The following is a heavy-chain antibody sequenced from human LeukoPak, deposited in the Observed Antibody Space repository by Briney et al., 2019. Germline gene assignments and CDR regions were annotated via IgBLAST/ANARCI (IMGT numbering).Heavy chain of an antibody. CDR3: ARVIIAVAVDY. V-gene: IGHV4-39*01. Sequence: SETLSLTCTVSGGSISSSSYYWGWIRQPPGQGLDWIGSIYYSGSTYYNPSLNSRVTISVDTSKNQFSLKLSSVTAADTAVYYCARVIIAVAVDYWGQGTLVTVSS. CDR2: IYYSGST. D-gene: IGHD6-19*01. CDR1: GGSISSSSYY. J-gene: IGHJ4*02.